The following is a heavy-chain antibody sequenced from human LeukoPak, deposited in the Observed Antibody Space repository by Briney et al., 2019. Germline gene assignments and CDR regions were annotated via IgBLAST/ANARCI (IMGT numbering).Heavy chain of an antibody. CDR2: ISSSGSTI. CDR1: GFTFSDYY. CDR3: AILKTGYSSSWLPQTIDY. J-gene: IGHJ4*02. D-gene: IGHD6-13*01. Sequence: GGSLRLSCAASGFTFSDYYMSWIRQAPGKGLEWVSYISSSGSTIYYADSVKGRFTISRDNAKNSLYLQMNSLRAEDTAVYYCAILKTGYSSSWLPQTIDYWGQGTLVTVSS. V-gene: IGHV3-11*04.